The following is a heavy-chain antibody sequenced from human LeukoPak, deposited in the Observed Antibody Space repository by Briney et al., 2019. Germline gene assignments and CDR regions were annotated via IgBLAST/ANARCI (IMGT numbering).Heavy chain of an antibody. J-gene: IGHJ3*02. D-gene: IGHD3-22*01. CDR3: ARRGYDSSGYRDAFDI. CDR1: GYSFTSYW. V-gene: IGHV5-51*01. CDR2: IYPGDSDT. Sequence: GESLKITCKGSGYSFTSYWIGWVRQMPGKGLEWMGIIYPGDSDTTYSPSFQGQVTISADKSISTAYLQWSSLKASDTAMYYCARRGYDSSGYRDAFDIWGQGTMVTVSS.